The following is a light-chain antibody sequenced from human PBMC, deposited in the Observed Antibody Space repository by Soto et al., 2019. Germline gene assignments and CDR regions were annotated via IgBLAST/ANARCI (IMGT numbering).Light chain of an antibody. CDR3: QQHGSSPIT. Sequence: EIVLTQSPATLSLSPGERATLSCRASQSVSSNSLAWFQLKPGQAPRLLIYGASTRATGIPDRFSGSGSGTDCTLTISRLEPEDFAVYYCQQHGSSPITFGQGTRLEIK. V-gene: IGKV3-20*01. CDR1: QSVSSNS. CDR2: GAS. J-gene: IGKJ5*01.